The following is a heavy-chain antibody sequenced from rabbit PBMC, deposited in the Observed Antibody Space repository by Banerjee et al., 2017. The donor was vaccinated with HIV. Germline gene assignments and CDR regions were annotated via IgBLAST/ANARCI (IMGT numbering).Heavy chain of an antibody. CDR3: ARWGSGWNLNL. D-gene: IGHD1-1*01. J-gene: IGHJ4*01. CDR1: GFSFSSRYW. V-gene: IGHV1S40*01. CDR2: INVDSTGIT. Sequence: QSLEESGGDLVKPGASLTLTCTASGFSFSSRYWICWVRQAPGKGLEWIASINVDSTGITYYASWAKGRFTISKTSSTTVTLQMTSLTAADTATYFCARWGSGWNLNLWGPGTLVTVS.